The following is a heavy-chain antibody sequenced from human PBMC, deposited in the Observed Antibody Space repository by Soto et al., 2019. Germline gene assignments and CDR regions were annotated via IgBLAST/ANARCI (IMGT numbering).Heavy chain of an antibody. V-gene: IGHV3-48*03. Sequence: HPGGSLRLSCAASGFTFSSYEMNWVRQAPGKGLEWVSYISSSGSTIYYADSVKGRFTISRDNAKNSLYLQMNSLRAEDTAVYYCARADLFYGEYSWAFDIWGQGTMVTVSS. CDR1: GFTFSSYE. D-gene: IGHD4-17*01. CDR2: ISSSGSTI. CDR3: ARADLFYGEYSWAFDI. J-gene: IGHJ3*02.